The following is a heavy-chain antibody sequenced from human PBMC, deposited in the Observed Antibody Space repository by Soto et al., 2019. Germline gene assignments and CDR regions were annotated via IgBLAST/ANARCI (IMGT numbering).Heavy chain of an antibody. D-gene: IGHD2-15*01. Sequence: GSLRLSCAASGFTFSSYGMHLVRQAPGKGLEWVAVISYDGSNKYYADSVKGRFTISRDNSKNTLYLQMNSLRAEDTAVYYCAKDLDIVVVVAAAPFDYWGQGTLVTVSS. CDR3: AKDLDIVVVVAAAPFDY. V-gene: IGHV3-30*18. CDR2: ISYDGSNK. J-gene: IGHJ4*02. CDR1: GFTFSSYG.